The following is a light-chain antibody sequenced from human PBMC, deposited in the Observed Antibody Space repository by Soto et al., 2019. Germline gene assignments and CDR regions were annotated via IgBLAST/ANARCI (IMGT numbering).Light chain of an antibody. V-gene: IGKV3-11*01. CDR1: QSVSDY. J-gene: IGKJ5*01. CDR2: DAS. Sequence: EIVLTQSPATLSLSPVERATLSCMASQSVSDYLAWYQQKPGQAPRLLIYDASNRATGIPARFSGSGSGTDFTLTISGLEPEDFAIYYCQQRTNWPPITFGQGTRLEI. CDR3: QQRTNWPPIT.